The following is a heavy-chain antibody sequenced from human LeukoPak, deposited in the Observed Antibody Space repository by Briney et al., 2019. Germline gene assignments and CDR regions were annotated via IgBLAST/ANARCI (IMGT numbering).Heavy chain of an antibody. Sequence: PSETLSLTCTVSGGSISSYYWSWIRQPPGKGLEWIGYIYYSGSTNYNPSLKSRVTISVDTSKNQFSLKLRSVTATDTAVYFCARGGSYFDSWGQGTLVTVSS. V-gene: IGHV4-59*01. J-gene: IGHJ4*02. D-gene: IGHD1-26*01. CDR3: ARGGSYFDS. CDR1: GGSISSYY. CDR2: IYYSGST.